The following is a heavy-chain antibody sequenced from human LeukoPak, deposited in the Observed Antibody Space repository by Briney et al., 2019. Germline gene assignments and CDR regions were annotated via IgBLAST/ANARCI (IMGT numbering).Heavy chain of an antibody. CDR2: IRPTDGST. CDR1: GYTFINHY. V-gene: IGHV1-46*01. Sequence: ASVKVSCKPSGYTFINHYIHWVRQAPGQGLEWMGVIRPTDGSTSYAQYFQGRLSMTSDTSTSTAYMELSSLRSEDTAIYYCTRTINSWFDPWGQGTPVSVSS. CDR3: TRTINSWFDP. J-gene: IGHJ5*02. D-gene: IGHD3-9*01.